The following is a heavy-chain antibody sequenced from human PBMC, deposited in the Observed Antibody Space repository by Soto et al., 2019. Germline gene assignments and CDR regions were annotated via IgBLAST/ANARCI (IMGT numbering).Heavy chain of an antibody. J-gene: IGHJ6*02. CDR2: INHSGST. V-gene: IGHV4-34*01. CDR1: GGSFSGYY. CDR3: ARGPDTYYYGSGSYYHYYYYGMDV. Sequence: GTLSLTCAVYGGSFSGYYWSWIRQPPGKGLEWIGEINHSGSTNYNPSLKSRVTISVDTSKNQFSLKLSSVTAADTAVYYCARGPDTYYYGSGSYYHYYYYGMDVWGQGTTVTVSS. D-gene: IGHD3-10*01.